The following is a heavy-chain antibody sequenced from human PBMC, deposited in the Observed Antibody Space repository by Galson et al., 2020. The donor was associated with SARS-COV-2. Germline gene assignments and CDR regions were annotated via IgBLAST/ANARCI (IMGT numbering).Heavy chain of an antibody. Sequence: GGSLRLSCAASGFTFSSYSMNWVRQAPGKELEWVSSISSSSSYIYYADSVKGRFTISRDNAKNSLYLQMNSLRAEDTAVYYCARDQGEIYSGYDLWGQGTLVTVSS. V-gene: IGHV3-21*01. J-gene: IGHJ4*02. D-gene: IGHD5-12*01. CDR3: ARDQGEIYSGYDL. CDR1: GFTFSSYS. CDR2: ISSSSSYI.